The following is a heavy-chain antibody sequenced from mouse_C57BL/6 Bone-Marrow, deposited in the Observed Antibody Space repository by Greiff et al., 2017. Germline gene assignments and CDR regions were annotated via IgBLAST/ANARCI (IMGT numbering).Heavy chain of an antibody. Sequence: VKLVESGAELARPGASVKMSCKASGYTFTSYTMHWVKQRPGQGLELIGYINPSSGYTKYNQKFKDKATLTADKSSSTAYMQLSSLTSEDSAVYYCASYAMDYWGQGTSVTVSS. CDR3: ASYAMDY. CDR1: GYTFTSYT. J-gene: IGHJ4*01. CDR2: INPSSGYT. V-gene: IGHV1-4*01.